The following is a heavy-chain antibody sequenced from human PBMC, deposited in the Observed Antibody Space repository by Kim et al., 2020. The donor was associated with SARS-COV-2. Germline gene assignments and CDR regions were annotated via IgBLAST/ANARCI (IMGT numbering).Heavy chain of an antibody. CDR2: IYHSGST. CDR3: ARDYYDYVWGSYRQYYFDY. D-gene: IGHD3-16*02. Sequence: SETLSLTCAVSGGSISSSNWWSWVRQPPGKGLEWIGEIYHSGSTNYNPSLKSRVTISVDKSKNQFSLKMSSVTAADTAVYYCARDYYDYVWGSYRQYYFDYWGKGTLVTVSA. V-gene: IGHV4-4*02. J-gene: IGHJ4*02. CDR1: GGSISSSNW.